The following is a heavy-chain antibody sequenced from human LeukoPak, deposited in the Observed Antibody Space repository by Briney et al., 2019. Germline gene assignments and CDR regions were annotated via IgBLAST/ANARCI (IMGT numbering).Heavy chain of an antibody. J-gene: IGHJ4*02. Sequence: GSLRLSCAASGFTFSDYYMSWIRQAPGKGLEWIGEIYHSGTTNYNPSLKSRVTMSVDTSKNQFSLKLSSVTAADTAVYYCARGSFSTGVNFDYWGQGTLVTVSS. D-gene: IGHD1-14*01. CDR2: IYHSGTT. V-gene: IGHV4-34*01. CDR1: GFTFSDYY. CDR3: ARGSFSTGVNFDY.